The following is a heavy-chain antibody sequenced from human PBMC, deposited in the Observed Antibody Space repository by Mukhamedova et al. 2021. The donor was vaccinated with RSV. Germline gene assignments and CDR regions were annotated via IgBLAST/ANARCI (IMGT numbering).Heavy chain of an antibody. V-gene: IGHV4-61*02. CDR3: ARNYDRSGYYFDY. D-gene: IGHD3-22*01. Sequence: IGRIYTSGSTNYNPSLKSRVTISVDTAKNRFSLKLSSVTAADTAVYYCARNYDRSGYYFDYWGQGTLVTVSS. J-gene: IGHJ4*02. CDR2: IYTSGST.